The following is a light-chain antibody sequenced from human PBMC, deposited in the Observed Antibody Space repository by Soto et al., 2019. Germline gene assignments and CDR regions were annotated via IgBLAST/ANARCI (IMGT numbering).Light chain of an antibody. Sequence: DIQMTQSPSSLSASVGDRVTITCRASQSISSYLNWYQQKPGKAPKLLIYAASSLHSGVPSRFSGSGSGTAFTLTISSLQAEDFATYYCQQSYSTPPDTFGQGTRLEIK. J-gene: IGKJ5*01. CDR1: QSISSY. CDR2: AAS. V-gene: IGKV1-39*01. CDR3: QQSYSTPPDT.